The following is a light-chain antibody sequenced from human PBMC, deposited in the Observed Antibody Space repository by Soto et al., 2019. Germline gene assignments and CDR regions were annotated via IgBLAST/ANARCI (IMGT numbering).Light chain of an antibody. V-gene: IGKV3-20*01. CDR2: AAS. Sequence: EIVLTQSPGTLSLSPGERATLSCRASQSISSTYLAWYQQKPGQAPRLLIYAASSRATGIPDRFSGSGSGTDFTLTISRLEPEDFSVYYCQQYGSSPRFTFGPGPKVDIK. CDR1: QSISSTY. CDR3: QQYGSSPRFT. J-gene: IGKJ3*01.